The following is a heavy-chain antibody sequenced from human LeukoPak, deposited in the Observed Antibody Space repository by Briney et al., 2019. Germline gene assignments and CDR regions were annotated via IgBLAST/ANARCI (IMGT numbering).Heavy chain of an antibody. V-gene: IGHV4-39*01. D-gene: IGHD1-26*01. J-gene: IGHJ3*02. CDR2: LYYSGST. CDR1: GGSVSSSSYY. Sequence: SETPSLTCIVSGGSVSSSSYYWGWIRQPPGKGLEWIGSLYYSGSTYHNPSLKSRVSISADTSKNHFSLWLSSVTAADMAVYYCAKHRGSFFEAFDIWGQGTAVSVSS. CDR3: AKHRGSFFEAFDI.